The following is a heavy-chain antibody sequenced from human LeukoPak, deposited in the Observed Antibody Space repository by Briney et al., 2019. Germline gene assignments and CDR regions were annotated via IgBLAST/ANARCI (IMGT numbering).Heavy chain of an antibody. CDR2: IWYDGSNK. J-gene: IGHJ4*02. CDR3: ARVQKAAGTRGLAADY. V-gene: IGHV3-33*01. D-gene: IGHD6-13*01. CDR1: GFTFSSYG. Sequence: GGSLRLSCAASGFTFSSYGMHWVRQAPGKGLEWVAVIWYDGSNKYYADSVNGRFTISRDNSKNTLYLQMNSLRAEDTAVYYCARVQKAAGTRGLAADYWGQGTLVTVSS.